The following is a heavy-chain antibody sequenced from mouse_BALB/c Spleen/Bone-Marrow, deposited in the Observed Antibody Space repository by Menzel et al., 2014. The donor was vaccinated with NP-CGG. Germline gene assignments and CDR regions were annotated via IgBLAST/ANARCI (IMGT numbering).Heavy chain of an antibody. V-gene: IGHV1-62-2*01. CDR1: GYTFTDYI. J-gene: IGHJ2*01. D-gene: IGHD1-1*01. CDR3: TRHFYGSSYFDY. Sequence: QVQLQQSGAELVKPGASVKLSCKASGYTFTDYIIHWIKQRSGQGLEWIGWFYPGSGNIKYNEKFKDKATLTADKSSSTVYMELSRLTSEDFAVYFCTRHFYGSSYFDYWGQGTTLTVSS. CDR2: FYPGSGNI.